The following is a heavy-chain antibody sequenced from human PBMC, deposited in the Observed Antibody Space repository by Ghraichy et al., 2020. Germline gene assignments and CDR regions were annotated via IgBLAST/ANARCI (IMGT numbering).Heavy chain of an antibody. CDR2: ISSNGGST. CDR1: GFTFSSYA. V-gene: IGHV3-64*01. CDR3: ARVGSGETMYSFDY. J-gene: IGHJ4*02. Sequence: GESLNISCAASGFTFSSYAMHWVRQAPGKGLEYVSAISSNGGSTYYANSAKGRFTISRDNSKNTLYLQMGSLRAEDMAVYYCARVGSGETMYSFDYWGQGTLVTVSS. D-gene: IGHD1-14*01.